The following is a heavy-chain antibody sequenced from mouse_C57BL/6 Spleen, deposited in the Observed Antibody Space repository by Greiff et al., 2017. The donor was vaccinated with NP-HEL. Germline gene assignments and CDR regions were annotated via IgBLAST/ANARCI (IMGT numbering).Heavy chain of an antibody. CDR3: TNDGYYLDFDY. V-gene: IGHV1-15*01. CDR2: IDPETGGT. J-gene: IGHJ2*01. Sequence: VQLQQSGAELVRPGASVTLSCKASGYTFTDYEMHWVKQTPVHGLEWIGAIDPETGGTAYNQKFKGKAILTADKSSSTAYMELRSLTSEDSAVYYCTNDGYYLDFDYWGQGTTLTVSS. CDR1: GYTFTDYE. D-gene: IGHD2-3*01.